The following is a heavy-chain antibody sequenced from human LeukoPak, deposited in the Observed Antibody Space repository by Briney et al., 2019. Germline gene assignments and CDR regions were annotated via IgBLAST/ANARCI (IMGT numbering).Heavy chain of an antibody. D-gene: IGHD1-26*01. Sequence: SETLSLTCTVSGDSIGSSSYYWVWIRQPPGKGLEWIGSIYYGGNTYYNSSLKSRVTISVDTSKNQFSLKLSSVTAADTAVYHCARRSYGGTQSPHWGQGTLVTVSS. CDR1: GDSIGSSSYY. V-gene: IGHV4-39*01. J-gene: IGHJ4*02. CDR3: ARRSYGGTQSPH. CDR2: IYYGGNT.